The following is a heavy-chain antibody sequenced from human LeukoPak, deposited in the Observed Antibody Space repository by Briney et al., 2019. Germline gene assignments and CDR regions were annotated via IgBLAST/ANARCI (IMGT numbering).Heavy chain of an antibody. D-gene: IGHD2-8*01. CDR3: ARARTIVLMVYAIYDAFDI. J-gene: IGHJ3*02. V-gene: IGHV4-4*07. Sequence: PSETLSLTCTVSGGSISSYYWSWIRQPAGKGLEWIGRIYTSGSTNYNPSLKSRVTISVDTSKNQFSLKLSSVTAADTAVYYCARARTIVLMVYAIYDAFDIWGQGTMVTVSS. CDR2: IYTSGST. CDR1: GGSISSYY.